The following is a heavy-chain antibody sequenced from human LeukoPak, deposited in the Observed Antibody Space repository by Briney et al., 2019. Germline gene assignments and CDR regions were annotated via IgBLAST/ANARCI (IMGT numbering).Heavy chain of an antibody. D-gene: IGHD5-12*01. V-gene: IGHV3-43*02. J-gene: IGHJ4*02. Sequence: GGSLRLSCTASGFMFDAHTMHWVRQAPGKGLEWVSLINGDSGRTYYADSVKGRFTISRDNSKNSLYLQMNSPRTEDTALYYCAKDRGYEVVFDARGQGTLVTVSS. CDR3: AKDRGYEVVFDA. CDR1: GFMFDAHT. CDR2: INGDSGRT.